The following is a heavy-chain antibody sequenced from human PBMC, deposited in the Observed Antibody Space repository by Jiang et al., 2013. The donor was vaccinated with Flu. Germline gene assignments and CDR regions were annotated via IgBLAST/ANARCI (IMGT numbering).Heavy chain of an antibody. V-gene: IGHV4-38-2*01. D-gene: IGHD2-15*01. CDR2: IYHSGST. CDR1: GYSISSGYY. J-gene: IGHJ4*02. CDR3: ARSAGYCSGGSCYFGY. Sequence: GPGLVKPSETLSLTCAVSGYSISSGYYWGWIRQPPGKGLEWIGSIYHSGSTYYNPSLKSRVTISVDTSKNQFSLKLSSVTAADTAVYYCARSAGYCSGGSCYFGYWGQGTLVTVSS.